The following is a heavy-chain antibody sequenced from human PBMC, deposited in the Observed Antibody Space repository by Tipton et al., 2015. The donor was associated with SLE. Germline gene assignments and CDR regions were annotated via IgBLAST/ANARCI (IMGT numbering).Heavy chain of an antibody. D-gene: IGHD3-22*01. J-gene: IGHJ4*02. CDR2: ISGNGGST. CDR3: ARDRGGVTMTFDY. CDR1: GGSISSSSYF. V-gene: IGHV3-64*01. Sequence: GLVKPSETLSLTCTVSGGSISSSSYFWGWIRQPPGKGLEYVSAISGNGGSTYYANSVKGRFTISRDNSKNTLYLQMGSLRAEDMAVYYCARDRGGVTMTFDYWGQGTLVTVSA.